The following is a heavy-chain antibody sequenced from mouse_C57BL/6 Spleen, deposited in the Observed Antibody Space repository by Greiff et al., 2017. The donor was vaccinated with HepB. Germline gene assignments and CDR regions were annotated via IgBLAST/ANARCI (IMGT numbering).Heavy chain of an antibody. CDR3: ARDLDYYGSSYTWFAY. D-gene: IGHD1-1*01. CDR2: ISDGGSYT. V-gene: IGHV5-4*01. Sequence: EVKLVESGGGLVKPGGSLKLSCAASGFTFSSYAMSWVRQTPEKRLEWVATISDGGSYTYYPDNVKGRFTISRDNAKNKLYLQMSHLKSEDTAMYYCARDLDYYGSSYTWFAYWGQGTLVTVSA. J-gene: IGHJ3*01. CDR1: GFTFSSYA.